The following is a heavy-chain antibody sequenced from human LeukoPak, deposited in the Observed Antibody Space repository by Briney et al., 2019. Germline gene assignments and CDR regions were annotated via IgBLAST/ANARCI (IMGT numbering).Heavy chain of an antibody. CDR3: ARGWEVTTPTDY. CDR1: GFSVCSFS. D-gene: IGHD4-17*01. Sequence: QPGGSLRLSCAASGFSVCSFSMMWLRPAPGKGRVWVSYIHSSRNTVHYGDAVKGRFAIYRGNAKNSLYLRMNRLRAEDMAVYYCARGWEVTTPTDYWGQGTLVTVSS. J-gene: IGHJ4*02. V-gene: IGHV3-48*04. CDR2: IHSSRNTV.